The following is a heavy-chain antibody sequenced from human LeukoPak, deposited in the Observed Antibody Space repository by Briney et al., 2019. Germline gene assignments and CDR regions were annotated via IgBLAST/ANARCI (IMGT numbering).Heavy chain of an antibody. J-gene: IGHJ4*02. CDR1: GYTFTGYY. D-gene: IGHD3-10*01. CDR2: INANSGDT. V-gene: IGHV1-2*02. CDR3: AKEESSMKFD. Sequence: ASVKVSCKASGYTFTGYYMHWVRQAPGQGLEWVGWINANSGDTNYAQKFQGRVTMTRDTSISTAYMGLSRLRSDDTAVYYCAKEESSMKFDWGQGTLVTVPS.